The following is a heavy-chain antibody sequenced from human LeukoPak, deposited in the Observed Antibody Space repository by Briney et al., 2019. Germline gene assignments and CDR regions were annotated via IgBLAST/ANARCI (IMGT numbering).Heavy chain of an antibody. J-gene: IGHJ3*02. V-gene: IGHV1-24*01. CDR3: ATDGSGYQSDAFDI. CDR1: GYTLTELS. D-gene: IGHD3-22*01. Sequence: ASVKVSCKVSGYTLTELSMHWVRQAPGKGLEWMGGFDPEDGETIYAQKFQGRVTMTEDTSTDTAYMELSSLRSEDTAVYYCATDGSGYQSDAFDIWGQGTMVTVSS. CDR2: FDPEDGET.